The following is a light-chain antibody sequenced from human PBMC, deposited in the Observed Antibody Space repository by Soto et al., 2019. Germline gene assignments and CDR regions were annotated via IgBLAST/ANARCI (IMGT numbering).Light chain of an antibody. CDR1: PSIDSG. Sequence: DIQMTQSPSTLSASVGDRVTITCRASPSIDSGLALYQQKPGNAPNLLISKASSLETGVPSRFSCSGSGTEFTLTLSSLQPEDFATYYCQQYNSYSWTFGQGTKVAIK. J-gene: IGKJ1*01. CDR2: KAS. V-gene: IGKV1-5*03. CDR3: QQYNSYSWT.